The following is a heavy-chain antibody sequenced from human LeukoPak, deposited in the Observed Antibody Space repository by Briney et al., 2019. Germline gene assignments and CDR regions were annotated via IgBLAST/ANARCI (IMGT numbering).Heavy chain of an antibody. CDR2: INAGNGNT. Sequence: ASVKVSCKASGYTFTSYAMHWVRQAPGQRLEWMGWINAGNGNTKYSQKFQGRVTITRDTSASTAYMELSSLRSEDTAVYYCARVWGGIAAAGGMDAWGQGTTVTVSS. J-gene: IGHJ6*02. D-gene: IGHD6-13*01. CDR3: ARVWGGIAAAGGMDA. CDR1: GYTFTSYA. V-gene: IGHV1-3*01.